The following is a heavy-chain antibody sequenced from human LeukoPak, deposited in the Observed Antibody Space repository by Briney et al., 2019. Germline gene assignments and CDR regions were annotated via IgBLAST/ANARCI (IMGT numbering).Heavy chain of an antibody. D-gene: IGHD2-2*01. CDR3: ARTDCSSTSCYPWFDP. V-gene: IGHV4-34*01. Sequence: PSETLSLTCAVYGGSFSGYYWSWIRQPPGKGLEWIGEINHSGSTNYNPSLKSRVTISVDTSKNQFSLKLSSVTAADTAVYYCARTDCSSTSCYPWFDPWGQGTLVTVSS. CDR1: GGSFSGYY. J-gene: IGHJ5*02. CDR2: INHSGST.